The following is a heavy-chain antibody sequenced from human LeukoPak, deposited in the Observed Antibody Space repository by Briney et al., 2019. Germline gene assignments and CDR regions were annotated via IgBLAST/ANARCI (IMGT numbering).Heavy chain of an antibody. CDR3: ARESSGYSYGYDY. J-gene: IGHJ4*02. CDR1: GFTFGKYW. V-gene: IGHV3-7*03. D-gene: IGHD5-18*01. CDR2: IKLDGSEK. Sequence: GGSLRLSCVASGFTFGKYWMSWVRQAPGKGLEWVANIKLDGSEKNYVDSVKGRFTISRDNSKNTLYLQMNSLRAEDTAVDYCARESSGYSYGYDYWGQGTLVTVSS.